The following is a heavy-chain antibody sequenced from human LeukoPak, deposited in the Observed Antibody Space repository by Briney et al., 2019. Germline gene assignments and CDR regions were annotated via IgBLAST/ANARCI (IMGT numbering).Heavy chain of an antibody. Sequence: SETVGLICTVSGGSNRSCYRRWIRQPTGKGLEWIGYIYTSGSTNYNPSLKRRVTISVDTSKNPFSLKLSSVTAADTAVYYCARHCSSTSCPNDYYYYMDVWGKGTTVTVSS. J-gene: IGHJ6*03. V-gene: IGHV4-4*09. D-gene: IGHD2-2*01. CDR2: IYTSGST. CDR1: GGSNRSCY. CDR3: ARHCSSTSCPNDYYYYMDV.